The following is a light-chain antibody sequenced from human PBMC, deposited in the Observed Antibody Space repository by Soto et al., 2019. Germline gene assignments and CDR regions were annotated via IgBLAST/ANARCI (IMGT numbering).Light chain of an antibody. CDR1: QGISSY. Sequence: IQFTQSPSFLSASVGDKVNITCRASQGISSYLAWYQQKPGKAPKLLIYAASTLQSGVPSRFSGSGSGTDFSLTIRAWQPEDFATYYCQQLSRYPLTFGGGTKVDI. CDR3: QQLSRYPLT. V-gene: IGKV1-9*01. J-gene: IGKJ4*01. CDR2: AAS.